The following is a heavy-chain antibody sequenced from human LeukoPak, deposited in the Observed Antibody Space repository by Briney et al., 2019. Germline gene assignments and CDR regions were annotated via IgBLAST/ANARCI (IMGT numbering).Heavy chain of an antibody. Sequence: ASVKVSCKTTGYTFTDHFIHWLRQAPGQGLEWMGWINANSGATNYAQKFQGRVTMTRDTSSNTAYLDLSRLRSDDTGVYYCARDVGGDFGDYFFDSWGQGTLVTVSS. J-gene: IGHJ4*02. CDR3: ARDVGGDFGDYFFDS. V-gene: IGHV1-2*02. CDR2: INANSGAT. D-gene: IGHD4-17*01. CDR1: GYTFTDHF.